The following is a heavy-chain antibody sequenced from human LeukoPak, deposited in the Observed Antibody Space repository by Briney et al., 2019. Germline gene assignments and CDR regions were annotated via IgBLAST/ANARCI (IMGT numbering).Heavy chain of an antibody. Sequence: SETLSLTCAVYGGSFSGYYWSWIRQPPGKGLEWIGEINHSGSTNYNPSLKSRVTISVDTSENQFSLKLSSVTAADTAVYYCARAVQRITMIVVVTGSAFDIWGQGTMVTVSS. D-gene: IGHD3-22*01. CDR1: GGSFSGYY. CDR2: INHSGST. CDR3: ARAVQRITMIVVVTGSAFDI. J-gene: IGHJ3*02. V-gene: IGHV4-34*01.